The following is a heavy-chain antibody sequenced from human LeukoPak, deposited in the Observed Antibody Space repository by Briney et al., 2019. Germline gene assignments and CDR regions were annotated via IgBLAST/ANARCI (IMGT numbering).Heavy chain of an antibody. CDR3: ARLPHYHDYYYYYYMDV. V-gene: IGHV1-8*02. J-gene: IGHJ6*03. CDR1: GYTFNTYGTTYA. CDR2: MNPNSGNT. Sequence: ASVKVSCKASGYTFNTYGTTYAISWVRQATGQGLEWMGWMNPNSGNTGYAQKFQGRVTMTRNTSISTAYMELSSLRSEDTAVYYCARLPHYHDYYYYYYMDVWGKGTTVTVSS. D-gene: IGHD3-10*01.